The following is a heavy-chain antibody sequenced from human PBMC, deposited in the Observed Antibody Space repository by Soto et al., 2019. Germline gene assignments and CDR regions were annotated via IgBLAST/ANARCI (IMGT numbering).Heavy chain of an antibody. Sequence: PSETLSLTCTVSGDSISSSSYYWGWIRQPPGKGLEWIGSISYSGSPYYNPSLVSRLTISVDTSKNQFSLNLNSVTAADTAIYYCATHSSFSNGPHFDYWGQGTLVTVSS. CDR1: GDSISSSSYY. V-gene: IGHV4-39*01. J-gene: IGHJ4*02. CDR2: ISYSGSP. D-gene: IGHD4-4*01. CDR3: ATHSSFSNGPHFDY.